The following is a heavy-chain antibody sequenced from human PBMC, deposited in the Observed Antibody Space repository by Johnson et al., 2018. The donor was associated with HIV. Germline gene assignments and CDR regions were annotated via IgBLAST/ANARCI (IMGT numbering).Heavy chain of an antibody. CDR3: ARDGVAGTSVDI. Sequence: QVQLVESGGGVVQPGRSLRLSCAASGFTFSSYAMHWVRQAPGKGLEWVAVISYDGSNKYYADSVKGRFTISRDNSKNTLYLQMNSRRDEETAVYYCARDGVAGTSVDILGQGTMVTVSS. CDR2: ISYDGSNK. J-gene: IGHJ3*02. D-gene: IGHD6-19*01. V-gene: IGHV3-30-3*01. CDR1: GFTFSSYA.